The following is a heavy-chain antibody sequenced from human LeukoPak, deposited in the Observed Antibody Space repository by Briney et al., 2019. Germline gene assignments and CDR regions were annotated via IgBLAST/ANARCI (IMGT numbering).Heavy chain of an antibody. CDR3: ARTTNSYYYHYDIDV. J-gene: IGHJ6*03. D-gene: IGHD1-26*01. Sequence: ASVKVSCKASGYTFNSAGIRWVRQAPGQGLEWMRWINAYNDNTKYAEKLQGRVTMTTDTSKSTSSLKLGSVRSDDTAVYYCARTTNSYYYHYDIDVWGKGTTVTVSS. V-gene: IGHV1-18*01. CDR1: GYTFNSAG. CDR2: INAYNDNT.